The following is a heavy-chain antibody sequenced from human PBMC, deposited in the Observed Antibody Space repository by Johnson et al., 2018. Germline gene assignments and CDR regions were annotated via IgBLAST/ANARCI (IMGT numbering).Heavy chain of an antibody. Sequence: QVQLQESGPGLVKPSQTLSLTCTVSGGSITRGDYYWSWIRQPPGRGLEWIGYIYYSGIAYYNPSLKSRVTLSVDTSKNQFSLDLRSVTAADTAVYYCARSSGEPIAFDIWGQGTMVTVSS. CDR3: ARSSGEPIAFDI. D-gene: IGHD3-10*01. CDR2: IYYSGIA. J-gene: IGHJ3*02. CDR1: GGSITRGDYY. V-gene: IGHV4-30-4*01.